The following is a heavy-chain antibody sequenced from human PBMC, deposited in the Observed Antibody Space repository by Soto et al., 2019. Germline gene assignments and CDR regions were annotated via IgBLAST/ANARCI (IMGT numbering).Heavy chain of an antibody. CDR2: ISTSTGNT. Sequence: QVRLVQSGTEVKKPGASVKVSCKASGYTFTNYDVTWVRQAPGQGLAWMGWISTSTGNTNYAQKLQGRVTMTTDTSASTADMELRSLRSDDTAVYYCARGEGMAARHDGYDIWGQGTMVTVSS. D-gene: IGHD6-6*01. CDR1: GYTFTNYD. J-gene: IGHJ3*02. CDR3: ARGEGMAARHDGYDI. V-gene: IGHV1-18*04.